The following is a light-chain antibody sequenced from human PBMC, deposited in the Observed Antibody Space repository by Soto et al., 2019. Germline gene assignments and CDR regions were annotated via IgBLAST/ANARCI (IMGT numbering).Light chain of an antibody. V-gene: IGKV3-11*01. J-gene: IGKJ1*01. CDR2: DAS. CDR3: QQRSEWPRT. Sequence: EIVLTQSPATLSLSPGERATLSCRASQSISSSLAWYQQKPGQAPRLLIYDASSRATGFPARFSGIGSGTDFTLTIGSLEPDDFAVYYCQQRSEWPRTFGQGTKVEIK. CDR1: QSISSS.